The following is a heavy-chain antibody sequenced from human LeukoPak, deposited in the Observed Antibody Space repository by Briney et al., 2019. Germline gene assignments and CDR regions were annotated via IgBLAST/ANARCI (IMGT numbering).Heavy chain of an antibody. J-gene: IGHJ3*02. CDR3: AGVEGYYDSSGYRIDAFDI. Sequence: SETLSLTCAVYSGSFSGYYWSWIRQPPGKGLEWIGEINHSGSTNYNPSLKSRVTISVDTSKNQFSLKLSSVTAADTAVYYCAGVEGYYDSSGYRIDAFDIWGQGTMVTVSS. D-gene: IGHD3-22*01. CDR1: SGSFSGYY. CDR2: INHSGST. V-gene: IGHV4-34*01.